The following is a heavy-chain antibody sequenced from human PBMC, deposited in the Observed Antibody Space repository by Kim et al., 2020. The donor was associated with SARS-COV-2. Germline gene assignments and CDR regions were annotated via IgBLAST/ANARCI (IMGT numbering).Heavy chain of an antibody. D-gene: IGHD7-27*01. CDR2: GST. CDR3: AGLGNGMDV. V-gene: IGHV4-39*01. J-gene: IGHJ6*02. Sequence: GSTYYKPFLKSRVPISVDTSKNQFSLKLSSVTAADTAVYYCAGLGNGMDVWGQGTTVTVSS.